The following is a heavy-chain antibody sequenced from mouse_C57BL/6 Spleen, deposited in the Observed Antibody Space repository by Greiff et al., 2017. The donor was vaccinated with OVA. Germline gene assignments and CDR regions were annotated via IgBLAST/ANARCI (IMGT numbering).Heavy chain of an antibody. V-gene: IGHV1-50*01. Sequence: QVQLQQPGAELVKPGASVKLSCKASGYTFTSYWLQWVKQRPGQGLEWIGEIDPSDSYTNYNQKFKGKATLTVDTSSSTAYMQLSSLTSEDSAVYYCATGTRAYWGQGTLVTVSA. CDR1: GYTFTSYW. D-gene: IGHD4-1*01. J-gene: IGHJ3*01. CDR3: ATGTRAY. CDR2: IDPSDSYT.